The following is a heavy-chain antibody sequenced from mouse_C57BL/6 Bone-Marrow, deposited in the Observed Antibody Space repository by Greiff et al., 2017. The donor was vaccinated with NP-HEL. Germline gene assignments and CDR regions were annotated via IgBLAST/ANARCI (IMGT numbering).Heavy chain of an antibody. D-gene: IGHD1-1*01. Sequence: QVTLKVSGPGILQSSQTLSLTCSFSGFSLSTSGMGVSWIRQPSGKGLEWLAHIYWDDDKRYNPSLKSRLTSSKDTSRNQVFLKITSVDTADTATYYCARIDRRYYYGSSYVDWWYFDVWGTGTTVTVSS. CDR3: ARIDRRYYYGSSYVDWWYFDV. CDR2: IYWDDDK. V-gene: IGHV8-12*01. CDR1: GFSLSTSGMG. J-gene: IGHJ1*03.